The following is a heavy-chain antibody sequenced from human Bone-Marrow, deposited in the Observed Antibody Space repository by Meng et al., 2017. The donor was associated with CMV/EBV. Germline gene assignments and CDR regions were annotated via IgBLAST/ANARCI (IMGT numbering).Heavy chain of an antibody. J-gene: IGHJ4*02. Sequence: SCKASGFTFSSYAMHWVRQAPGKGLEWVSLISWDGGSTYYADSVKGRFTISRDNSKNSLYLQMNSLRTEDTALYYCAKSLYSSSWGIFDYWGQGTLVTVSS. CDR3: AKSLYSSSWGIFDY. V-gene: IGHV3-43*02. CDR2: ISWDGGST. D-gene: IGHD6-13*01. CDR1: GFTFSSYA.